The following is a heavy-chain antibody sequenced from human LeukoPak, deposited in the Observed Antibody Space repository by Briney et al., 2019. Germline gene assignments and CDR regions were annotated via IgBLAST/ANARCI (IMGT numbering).Heavy chain of an antibody. CDR3: AKVQEKSGSHSAFDY. CDR1: GFTFSSYG. V-gene: IGHV3-33*06. CDR2: IWYDGSNK. Sequence: GGSLRLSCAASGFTFSSYGMHWVRQAPGKGLEWVAVIWYDGSNKYYADSVKGRFTISRDNSKNTLYLQMNSLRAEDTAVYYCAKVQEKSGSHSAFDYWGQGTLVTVSS. J-gene: IGHJ4*02. D-gene: IGHD1-26*01.